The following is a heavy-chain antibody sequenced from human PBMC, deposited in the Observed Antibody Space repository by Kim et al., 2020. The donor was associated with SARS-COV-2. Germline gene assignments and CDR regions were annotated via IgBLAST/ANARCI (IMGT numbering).Heavy chain of an antibody. CDR3: ATLSPTSHSSSWYSIYYYYYYGMDV. J-gene: IGHJ6*02. D-gene: IGHD6-13*01. Sequence: ASVKVSCKASGYTFTSYDINWVRQATGQGLEWMGWMNPNSGNTGYAQKFQGRVTMTRNTSISTAYMELSSLRSEDTAVYYCATLSPTSHSSSWYSIYYYYYYGMDVWGQGTTVTVSS. V-gene: IGHV1-8*01. CDR2: MNPNSGNT. CDR1: GYTFTSYD.